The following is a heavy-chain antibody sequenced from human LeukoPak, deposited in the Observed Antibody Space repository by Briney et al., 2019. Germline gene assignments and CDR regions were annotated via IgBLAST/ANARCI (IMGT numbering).Heavy chain of an antibody. CDR1: GGSISSSSYD. V-gene: IGHV4-39*01. CDR2: IYYSGST. D-gene: IGHD3-22*01. Sequence: PSETLSLTCTVSGGSISSSSYDWGWIRQPPGKGLEWIGSIYYSGSTYYNPSLKSRFTISVDTSKNQFSLKLSSVTAADTAVYYCARQSYYDSSGTDAFDIWGQGTMVTVSS. J-gene: IGHJ3*02. CDR3: ARQSYYDSSGTDAFDI.